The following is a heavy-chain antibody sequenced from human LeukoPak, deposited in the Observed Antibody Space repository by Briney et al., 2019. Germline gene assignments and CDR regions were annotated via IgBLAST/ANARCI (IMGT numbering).Heavy chain of an antibody. J-gene: IGHJ6*02. Sequence: PGRSLRLSCAASGFTFSSYAMHWVRQAPGKGLEWVAVISYDGSNKYYADSVKGRFTISSDNSKNTLYLQMSSLRAEDTAVYYCAREPSDIVVAYYYYGMDVWGQGTTVTVSS. D-gene: IGHD2-15*01. V-gene: IGHV3-30-3*01. CDR2: ISYDGSNK. CDR3: AREPSDIVVAYYYYGMDV. CDR1: GFTFSSYA.